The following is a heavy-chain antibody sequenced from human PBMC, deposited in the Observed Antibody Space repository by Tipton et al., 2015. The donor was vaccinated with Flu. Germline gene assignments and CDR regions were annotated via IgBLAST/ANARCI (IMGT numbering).Heavy chain of an antibody. CDR2: IYSSGGS. V-gene: IGHV4-4*07. J-gene: IGHJ5*02. CDR1: GGSLSSYY. D-gene: IGHD3-22*01. Sequence: TLSLTCTVSGGSLSSYYWSWIRQPAGKGLEWIGRIYSSGGSKYNPSLRGRLTMSVDASKKEFSLKLNSVTAADTAVYYCAKTYFDSSDSPDRFDPWGRGTLVTVSS. CDR3: AKTYFDSSDSPDRFDP.